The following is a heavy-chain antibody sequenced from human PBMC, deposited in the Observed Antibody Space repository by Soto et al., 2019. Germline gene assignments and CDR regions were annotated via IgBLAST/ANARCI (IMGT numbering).Heavy chain of an antibody. Sequence: GQSLKISCHGSGYNFSNYWIAWVRQMPGKGLEWMGFIYPGDSDTRYNPSFRGQVTIAADKSVNTAYLQWSSLKASDTAKYSCARHVGTNYIDLWGQGTLVIVCS. CDR3: ARHVGTNYIDL. J-gene: IGHJ4*02. CDR1: GYNFSNYW. CDR2: IYPGDSDT. D-gene: IGHD1-26*01. V-gene: IGHV5-51*01.